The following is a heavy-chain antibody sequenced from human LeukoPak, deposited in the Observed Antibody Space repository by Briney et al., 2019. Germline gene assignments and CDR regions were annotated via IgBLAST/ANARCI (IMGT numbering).Heavy chain of an antibody. V-gene: IGHV3-23*01. CDR1: GFTFSSYA. J-gene: IGHJ3*02. CDR3: AKEALAYCSSTHCPGEAFDI. CDR2: ISGSGGST. Sequence: GGSLRLSCAASGFTFSSYAMSWVRQAPGKGLEWVSAISGSGGSTYYADSAKGRFTISRDNSKNTLYLQMNSLRAEDTAVYYCAKEALAYCSSTHCPGEAFDIWGQGTMVTVSS. D-gene: IGHD2-21*01.